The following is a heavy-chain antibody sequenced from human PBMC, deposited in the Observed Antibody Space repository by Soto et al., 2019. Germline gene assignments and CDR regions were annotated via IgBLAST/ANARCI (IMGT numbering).Heavy chain of an antibody. J-gene: IGHJ6*02. CDR1: GGSISSGGYY. CDR2: IYYSGST. D-gene: IGHD3-3*01. CDR3: ASITIFGFDSYGMDV. Sequence: APETLPRTCPVSGGSISSGGYYWSWIRQHPVKGLEWIGYIYYSGSTYYNPSLKSRVTISVDTSKNQFSLKLSSVTAADTAVYYCASITIFGFDSYGMDVWGQGTTVTVSS. V-gene: IGHV4-31*03.